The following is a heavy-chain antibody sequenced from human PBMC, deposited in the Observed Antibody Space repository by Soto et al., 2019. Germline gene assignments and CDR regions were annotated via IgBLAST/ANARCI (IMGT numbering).Heavy chain of an antibody. Sequence: SETLSLTCTVSGGSISDDSYWSWIRQTPGKGLEWIGYIYHTGNTYYNPSLRSRVSISVDKSKSQFSLKLISVTAADTAVYFCARDEYQLLPSVSWFDSWGPATLVTVSS. J-gene: IGHJ5*01. D-gene: IGHD2-2*01. CDR2: IYHTGNT. CDR3: ARDEYQLLPSVSWFDS. CDR1: GGSISDDSY. V-gene: IGHV4-30-4*01.